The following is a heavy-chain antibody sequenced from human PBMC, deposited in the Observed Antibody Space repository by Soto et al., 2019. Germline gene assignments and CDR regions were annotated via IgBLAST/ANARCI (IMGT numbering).Heavy chain of an antibody. V-gene: IGHV5-51*01. CDR3: ARLNSSSWYYYYGMDV. D-gene: IGHD6-13*01. CDR2: IYPSDSDT. CDR1: GYSFTSYW. Sequence: GESLKISCKGSGYSFTSYWIGWVRQMPGKGLEWMGIIYPSDSDTRYSPSFQGQVTISADKSISTAYLQWSSLKASDTAMYYCARLNSSSWYYYYGMDVWGQGTTVTVSS. J-gene: IGHJ6*02.